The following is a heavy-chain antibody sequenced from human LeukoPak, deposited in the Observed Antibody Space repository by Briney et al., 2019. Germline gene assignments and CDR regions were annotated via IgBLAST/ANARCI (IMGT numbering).Heavy chain of an antibody. CDR2: IYYSGST. Sequence: SETLSLTCSVSTASLSSFYWSWVRQPPGKGLEWIGYIYYSGSTNYNPSLKSRVTISVDTSKNQFSLKLSSVTAADTAVYYCARGYCGGDCYPPDVWGQGTTVTVSS. J-gene: IGHJ6*02. CDR1: TASLSSFY. D-gene: IGHD2-21*02. CDR3: ARGYCGGDCYPPDV. V-gene: IGHV4-59*08.